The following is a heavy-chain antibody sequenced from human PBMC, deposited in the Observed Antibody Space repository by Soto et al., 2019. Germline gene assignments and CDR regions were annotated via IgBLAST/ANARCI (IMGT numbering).Heavy chain of an antibody. D-gene: IGHD2-15*01. CDR2: ISAYNGNT. V-gene: IGHV1-18*04. Sequence: ASVKVSCKASGYTFTSYGISWVRQAPGQGLEWMGWISAYNGNTNYAQKLQGRVTMTTDTFTSTAYMELRSLRSDDTAVYYCASSAIRLGCSGGSCLTNFDYWGQGTLVTVYS. CDR1: GYTFTSYG. CDR3: ASSAIRLGCSGGSCLTNFDY. J-gene: IGHJ4*02.